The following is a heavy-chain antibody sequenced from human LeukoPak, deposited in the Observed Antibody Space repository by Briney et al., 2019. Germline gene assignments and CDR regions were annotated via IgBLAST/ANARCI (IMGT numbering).Heavy chain of an antibody. J-gene: IGHJ4*02. CDR1: GFTFTSSA. CDR2: IVVGSGNT. Sequence: SVKVSCKASGFTFTSSAIQWVRQARGQRLEWIGWIVVGSGNTNYAQKFQERVTITRDMSTSTAYMELSSLRSEDTAVYYCAALALRSEDFDYWGQGTLVTVSS. CDR3: AALALRSEDFDY. V-gene: IGHV1-58*02.